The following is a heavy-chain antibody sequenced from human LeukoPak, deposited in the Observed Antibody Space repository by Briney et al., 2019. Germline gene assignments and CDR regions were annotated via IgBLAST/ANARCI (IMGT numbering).Heavy chain of an antibody. D-gene: IGHD1-26*01. CDR3: AKTRPGGSYDH. Sequence: GGSLRLSCAASGFAVNNNFMSWVRQPPGKGLEWISVLFSNGATYYLDSVKDRFTISRDDSKNIVYLQLDTLRGEDTAIYYRAKTRPGGSYDHWGRGTLVTVSS. J-gene: IGHJ5*02. CDR2: LFSNGAT. CDR1: GFAVNNNF. V-gene: IGHV3-53*01.